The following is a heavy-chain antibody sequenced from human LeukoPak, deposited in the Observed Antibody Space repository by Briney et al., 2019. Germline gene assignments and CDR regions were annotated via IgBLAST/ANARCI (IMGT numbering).Heavy chain of an antibody. CDR3: ARAFYDFWSGYCH. CDR2: IYYSGST. Sequence: SETLSLTCTVSGGSISSYYWSWIRQPPGKGLEWIGYIYYSGSTNYNPSLKSRVTISVDRSKNQFSLKLSSVTAADTAVYYCARAFYDFWSGYCHWGQGTMVTVSS. J-gene: IGHJ3*01. CDR1: GGSISSYY. D-gene: IGHD3-3*01. V-gene: IGHV4-59*12.